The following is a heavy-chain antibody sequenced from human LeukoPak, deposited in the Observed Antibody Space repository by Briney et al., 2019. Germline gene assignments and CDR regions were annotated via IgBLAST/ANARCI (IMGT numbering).Heavy chain of an antibody. Sequence: SETLSLTCAVYGGSFSGYYWSWIRQPPGKGLEWIGEIDIDEHTDSNPSLKSRLMLSVDKSKNQFTLNLWSVTAADTALYWCVRQIRAGAFDSWGHGTMVTVSS. CDR1: GGSFSGYY. V-gene: IGHV4-34*01. CDR2: IDIDEHT. J-gene: IGHJ3*01. D-gene: IGHD6-13*01. CDR3: VRQIRAGAFDS.